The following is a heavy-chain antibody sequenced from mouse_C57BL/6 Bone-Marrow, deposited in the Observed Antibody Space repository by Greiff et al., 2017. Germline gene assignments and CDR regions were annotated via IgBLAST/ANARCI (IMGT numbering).Heavy chain of an antibody. CDR3: AKEKIYYGYVHYNFDY. Sequence: VQLQQSGPELVKPGASVKISCTASGYSFTDYNMNWVKQSNGKSLEWIGVINPNYGTTSYNQKFKGKATLTVDQSSSTASMQLNSLTSENSAVYYCAKEKIYYGYVHYNFDYWGQGTTLTVSS. CDR2: INPNYGTT. D-gene: IGHD2-2*01. V-gene: IGHV1-39*01. J-gene: IGHJ2*01. CDR1: GYSFTDYN.